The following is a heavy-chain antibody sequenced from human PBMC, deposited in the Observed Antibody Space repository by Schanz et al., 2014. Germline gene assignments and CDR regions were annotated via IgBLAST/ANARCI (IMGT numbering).Heavy chain of an antibody. CDR1: GLNFDYYG. J-gene: IGHJ4*02. CDR2: IGYDGSEK. D-gene: IGHD3-10*01. Sequence: QEQLEESGGGVVQPGRLLRLSCATSGLNFDYYGTNWVRQAPGKGLEWVANIGYDGSEKYYVDSVKGRFTISRDNSKDTLYLQMSGLTPEDTAVYYCARGPIPIQGVPMDFWGQGTLVTVSS. V-gene: IGHV3-33*01. CDR3: ARGPIPIQGVPMDF.